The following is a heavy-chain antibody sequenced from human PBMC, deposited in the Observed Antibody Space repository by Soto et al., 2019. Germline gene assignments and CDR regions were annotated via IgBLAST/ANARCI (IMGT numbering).Heavy chain of an antibody. CDR2: ISYDGSNK. J-gene: IGHJ4*02. CDR1: GFTFSSYG. D-gene: IGHD2-2*01. Sequence: GGSLRLSCAASGFTFSSYGMHWVRQAPGKGLEWVAVISYDGSNKYYADSVKGRFTISRDNSKNTVFLQMNSLRVEDTAVYFCVRTSSYWGQGTRVTVSS. V-gene: IGHV3-30*03. CDR3: VRTSSY.